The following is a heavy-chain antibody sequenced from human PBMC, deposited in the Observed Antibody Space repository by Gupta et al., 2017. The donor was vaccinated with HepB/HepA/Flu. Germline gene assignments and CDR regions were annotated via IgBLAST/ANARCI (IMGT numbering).Heavy chain of an antibody. J-gene: IGHJ5*02. Sequence: QVQPQESGPGLVKPSETLSLTCTVSGGSISSYYWSWIRQPPGKGLEWIGYIYYSGSTNYNPALKSRVTISVETSKNQFSQKLSSVTAAETAVYYCARGGRRMAENWFDPGGQGTLVTVSS. CDR3: ARGGRRMAENWFDP. D-gene: IGHD5-24*01. V-gene: IGHV4-59*01. CDR1: GGSISSYY. CDR2: IYYSGST.